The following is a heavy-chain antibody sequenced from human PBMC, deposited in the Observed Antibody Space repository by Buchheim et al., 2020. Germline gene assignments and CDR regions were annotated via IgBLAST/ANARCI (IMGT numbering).Heavy chain of an antibody. Sequence: QVQLQESGPGLVKPSQTLSPTCTVSGGSISSGSYYLSWIRQPAGKGLEWIGRIYTSGSTNYNPSLKSRVTISVDTSKHHLSLKLSSVTAADTAVYYCAREGRNYDILTGYYPNWFDPWGQGTL. D-gene: IGHD3-9*01. V-gene: IGHV4-61*02. CDR1: GGSISSGSYY. CDR3: AREGRNYDILTGYYPNWFDP. CDR2: IYTSGST. J-gene: IGHJ5*02.